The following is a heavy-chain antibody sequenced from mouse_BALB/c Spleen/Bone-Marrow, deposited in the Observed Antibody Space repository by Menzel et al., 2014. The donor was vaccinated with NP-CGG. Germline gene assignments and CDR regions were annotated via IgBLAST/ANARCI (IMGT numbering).Heavy chain of an antibody. V-gene: IGHV1-76*01. D-gene: IGHD2-14*01. CDR2: IYPGNGNT. CDR1: GYTFTDYY. Sequence: VQLQQSGAELARPGASVKLSCKASGYTFTDYYINWVRRRTGQGLEWIGEIYPGNGNTYYNEKFKGKATLTADKSSSKAYMQLSSLTSEDSAVYFCARGGYYRYDGFAYWGQGTLVTVSA. J-gene: IGHJ3*01. CDR3: ARGGYYRYDGFAY.